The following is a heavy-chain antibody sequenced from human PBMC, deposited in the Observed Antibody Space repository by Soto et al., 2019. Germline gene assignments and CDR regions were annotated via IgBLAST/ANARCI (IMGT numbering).Heavy chain of an antibody. D-gene: IGHD4-4*01. CDR1: GGTLRSHA. J-gene: IGHJ6*02. CDR3: AATVEIPYYHGIDV. Sequence: QVQLVQSGAEVKKPGSSVRVSCKASGGTLRSHAINWVRQAPGQGLEWMGGIIPSFGSPYYAQKFQGRSTITANEASITAYIELSSLRSEDTAVYYCAATVEIPYYHGIDVWGQGTTVTVSS. V-gene: IGHV1-69*01. CDR2: IIPSFGSP.